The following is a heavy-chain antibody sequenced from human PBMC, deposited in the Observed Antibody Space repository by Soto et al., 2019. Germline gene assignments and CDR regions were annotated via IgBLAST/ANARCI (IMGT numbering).Heavy chain of an antibody. D-gene: IGHD3-10*01. CDR2: ISGSGGST. J-gene: IGHJ6*02. CDR1: GFTFSSYA. Sequence: GGSLRLSCAASGFTFSSYAMSWVRQAPGKGLEWVSAISGSGGSTYYADSVKGRFTISRDNSKNTLYLQMNSLRAEDTAVYYCAKQRIPMVRHHPEWGMDIWGQGTTVTVSS. CDR3: AKQRIPMVRHHPEWGMDI. V-gene: IGHV3-23*01.